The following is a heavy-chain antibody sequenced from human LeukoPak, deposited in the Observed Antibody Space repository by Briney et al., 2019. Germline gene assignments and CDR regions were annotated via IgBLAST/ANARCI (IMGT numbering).Heavy chain of an antibody. D-gene: IGHD1-1*01. CDR1: GFTFSSYW. CDR3: ARFAVTTAGDY. CDR2: ITGDGSGA. V-gene: IGHV3-74*01. Sequence: GSLRLSCAASGFTFSSYWMHWVRQAPGKGLVWVSRITGDGSGANYADSVKGRFTISRDNAKNTLYLQMNSLRAEDTAVYYCARFAVTTAGDYWGQGTLVTVSS. J-gene: IGHJ4*02.